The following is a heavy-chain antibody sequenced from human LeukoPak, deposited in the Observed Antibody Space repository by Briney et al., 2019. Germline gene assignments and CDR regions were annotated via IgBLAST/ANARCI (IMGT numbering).Heavy chain of an antibody. D-gene: IGHD2-8*01. CDR2: IYYSGST. CDR1: GGSISSSNYY. Sequence: PSETLSLTCTVSGGSISSSNYYWGWIRQPPGKGLEWIGNIYYSGSTYYNPSLKSRVTISVDTSKNQFSLKLSSVTAADTAVYYCARLTKDIVLMVYAYFDYWGQGTLVTVSS. J-gene: IGHJ4*02. CDR3: ARLTKDIVLMVYAYFDY. V-gene: IGHV4-39*07.